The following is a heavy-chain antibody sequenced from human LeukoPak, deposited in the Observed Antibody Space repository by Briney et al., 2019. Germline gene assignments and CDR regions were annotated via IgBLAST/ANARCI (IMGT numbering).Heavy chain of an antibody. CDR2: ISGSGGST. V-gene: IGHV3-23*01. CDR3: AKVRDIYCSGGTCFYFDY. D-gene: IGHD2-15*01. J-gene: IGHJ4*02. CDR1: GFTFSSYA. Sequence: GGSLRLSCAASGFTFSSYAMSWVRQAPGKGLEWVSAISGSGGSTYYADSVKGRFTISRDNAKNSLYLQLNSLRAEDTAVYYCAKVRDIYCSGGTCFYFDYWGQGTLVTVSS.